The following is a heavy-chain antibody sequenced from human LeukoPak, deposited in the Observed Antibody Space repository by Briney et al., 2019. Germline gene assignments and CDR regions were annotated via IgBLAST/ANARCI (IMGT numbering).Heavy chain of an antibody. CDR2: IYYSGST. J-gene: IGHJ5*02. D-gene: IGHD3-3*01. Sequence: SETLSLTCTVSGGSISSSSYYWGWIRQPPGKGLEWIGSIYYSGSTYYNPSLKSRVTISVDTSKNQFFLKLSSVTAADTAVYYCARRPHRFLEWLRGFDPWGQGTLVTVSS. V-gene: IGHV4-39*07. CDR3: ARRPHRFLEWLRGFDP. CDR1: GGSISSSSYY.